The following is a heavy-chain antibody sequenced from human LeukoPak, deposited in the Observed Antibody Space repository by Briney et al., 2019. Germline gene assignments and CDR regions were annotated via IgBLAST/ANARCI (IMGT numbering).Heavy chain of an antibody. Sequence: GGSLRLSCAASGLAFGSYAMSWVRQAPGKGLEWVSAIIEGGDVTFYTDSVKGRFTISRDNSKNTLYLQMNSLRAEDTALYYCAKGTAQWELYDYWGQGTLVTVSS. CDR3: AKGTAQWELYDY. V-gene: IGHV3-23*01. J-gene: IGHJ4*02. CDR2: IIEGGDVT. CDR1: GLAFGSYA. D-gene: IGHD4-23*01.